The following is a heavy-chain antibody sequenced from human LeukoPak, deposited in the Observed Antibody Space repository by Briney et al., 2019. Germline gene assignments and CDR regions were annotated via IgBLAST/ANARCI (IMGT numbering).Heavy chain of an antibody. CDR2: VIPIFGSS. CDR1: GGTFNNYA. Sequence: ASVKVSCKASGGTFNNYAINWVRQAPGRGLEWMGGVIPIFGSSNYAQKLQGRVTMTTDTCTSTAYMELRSLRSDDTAVYYCASSTGSYYYDSSGYSYNAFDIWGQGTMVTVSS. CDR3: ASSTGSYYYDSSGYSYNAFDI. J-gene: IGHJ3*02. D-gene: IGHD3-22*01. V-gene: IGHV1-69*05.